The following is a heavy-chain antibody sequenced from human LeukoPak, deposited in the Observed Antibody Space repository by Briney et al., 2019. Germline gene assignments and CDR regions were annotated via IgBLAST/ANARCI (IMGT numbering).Heavy chain of an antibody. CDR2: IYYSGST. D-gene: IGHD3-10*01. V-gene: IGHV4-59*12. CDR1: GGSISSYY. Sequence: SETLSLTCTVSGGSISSYYWSWIRQPPGKGLEWIGYIYYSGSTNYNPSLKSRVTISVDTSKNQFSLKLSSVTAADTAVYYCARENPIDPDVFMDVWGKGTTVTVSS. CDR3: ARENPIDPDVFMDV. J-gene: IGHJ6*03.